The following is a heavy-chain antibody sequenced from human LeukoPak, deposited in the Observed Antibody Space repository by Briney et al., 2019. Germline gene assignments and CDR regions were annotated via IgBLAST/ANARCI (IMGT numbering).Heavy chain of an antibody. V-gene: IGHV1-46*01. J-gene: IGHJ4*02. CDR1: GYTFTSYY. CDR2: INPSGGST. CDR3: ARHSASGSYSVPC. Sequence: ASVKVSCKASGYTFTSYYMHWVRPAPGQELEWMGIINPSGGSTSYAQKFHGRVTMTSDTSTSTVYMQLSSLRSEDTAVYYCARHSASGSYSVPCWGQGTPVSAS. D-gene: IGHD1-26*01.